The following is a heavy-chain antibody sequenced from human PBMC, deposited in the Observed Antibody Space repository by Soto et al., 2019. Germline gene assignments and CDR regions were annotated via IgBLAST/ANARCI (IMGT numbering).Heavy chain of an antibody. J-gene: IGHJ2*01. CDR2: IDPSDSDT. D-gene: IGHD6-13*01. Sequence: GESRKISCKGSGYSFTSYWISWVRQMPGKGLEWMGRIDPSDSDTNYSPSFQGHVTISADKSISTAYLQWSSLKASDTAMYYCAIQLPNSSSRGYWYCDLWGRGRLVIVSS. CDR1: GYSFTSYW. CDR3: AIQLPNSSSRGYWYCDL. V-gene: IGHV5-10-1*01.